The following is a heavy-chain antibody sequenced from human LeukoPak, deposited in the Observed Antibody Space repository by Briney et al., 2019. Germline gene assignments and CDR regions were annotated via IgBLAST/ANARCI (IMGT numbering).Heavy chain of an antibody. J-gene: IGHJ4*02. CDR2: IYYSGST. V-gene: IGHV4-39*01. CDR1: GGSISSSSYY. D-gene: IGHD2-2*01. CDR3: ARQLGYCSSTSCYADKVDY. Sequence: SETLSLTCTVSGGSISSSSYYWGWIRQPPGKGLEWIGCIYYSGSTYYSPSLKSRVTISVDTSKNQFSLKLSSVTAADTAVYYCARQLGYCSSTSCYADKVDYWGQGTLVTVSS.